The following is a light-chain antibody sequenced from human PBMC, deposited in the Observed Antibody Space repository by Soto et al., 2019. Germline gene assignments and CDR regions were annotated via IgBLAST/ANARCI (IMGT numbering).Light chain of an antibody. J-gene: IGKJ4*01. CDR2: SAS. V-gene: IGKV1-9*01. CDR3: QQLNDYPLT. CDR1: QGVRSY. Sequence: DIQLTQSPSFLSASVGDRVTITCRASQGVRSYLAWYQQRPGKAPNLLIYSASTLQSGVPSRFSGSGSGTEFTLTSSSLQPEDFATYYCQQLNDYPLTFGGGTKVEIK.